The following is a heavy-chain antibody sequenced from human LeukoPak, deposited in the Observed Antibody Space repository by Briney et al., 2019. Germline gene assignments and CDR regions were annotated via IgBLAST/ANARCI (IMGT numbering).Heavy chain of an antibody. CDR2: ISGSGGST. CDR1: GFTFSSYA. D-gene: IGHD2/OR15-2a*01. Sequence: GGSLRLSCAASGFTFSSYAMSWVRQAPGKGLEWVSAISGSGGSTYYADSVKGRFTISRDNSKNTLYLQMNSLRAEDTAVYYCANARGFLDNYYGMDVWGQGTTVAVSS. J-gene: IGHJ6*02. V-gene: IGHV3-23*01. CDR3: ANARGFLDNYYGMDV.